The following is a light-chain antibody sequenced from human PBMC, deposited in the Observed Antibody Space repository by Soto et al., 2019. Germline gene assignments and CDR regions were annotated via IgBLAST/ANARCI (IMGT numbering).Light chain of an antibody. CDR2: TAS. CDR1: QTIGSW. V-gene: IGKV1-12*01. CDR3: QQAYNFPCT. J-gene: IGKJ1*01. Sequence: QMTQSAAPVSASEGGRGRITSRTSQTIGSWLAWYQQRPGKAPKLLIYTASTLQSGVPSRFSGSGSGTDFILTITSLQPEDFATYYCQQAYNFPCTSGQGTKVDIK.